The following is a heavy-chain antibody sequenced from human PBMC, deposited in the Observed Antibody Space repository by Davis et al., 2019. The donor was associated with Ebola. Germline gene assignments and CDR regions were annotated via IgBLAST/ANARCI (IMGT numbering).Heavy chain of an antibody. V-gene: IGHV4-4*02. CDR3: ARDRGNYGVDY. J-gene: IGHJ4*02. Sequence: MPSETLSLTCAVSGGSISSSNWWSWVRQPPGKGLEWIGEIYHSGSTNYNPSLKSRVTISVDTSKNQFSLKLSSVTAADTAVYYCARDRGNYGVDYWGQGTLVTVSS. D-gene: IGHD4-11*01. CDR1: GGSISSSNW. CDR2: IYHSGST.